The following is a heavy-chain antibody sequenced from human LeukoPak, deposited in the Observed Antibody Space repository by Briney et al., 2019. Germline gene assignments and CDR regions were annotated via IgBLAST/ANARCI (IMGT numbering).Heavy chain of an antibody. D-gene: IGHD1-1*01. J-gene: IGHJ3*02. Sequence: PGGSLRLSCTASGFTFSSSEMNWVRQAPGKGLEWVSSISSYSTYMYYGDSVRGRFTISRDNAKNSLYLQMNSLTAEDTAVYYCARDWQLPGAFDIWGRGTMVTVSS. V-gene: IGHV3-21*01. CDR1: GFTFSSSE. CDR3: ARDWQLPGAFDI. CDR2: ISSYSTYM.